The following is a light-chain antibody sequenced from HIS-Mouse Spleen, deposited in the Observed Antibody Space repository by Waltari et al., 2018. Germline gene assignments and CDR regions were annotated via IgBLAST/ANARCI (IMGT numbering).Light chain of an antibody. CDR3: VLYMGSGIWV. V-gene: IGLV8-61*01. J-gene: IGLJ3*02. CDR2: STN. CDR1: SGPVSPSYY. Sequence: QTVVTQEPSFSVSPGGTVTLTCGFSSGPVSPSYYPSWYQQTPGQAPRTLIYSTNTRSSGVPDRFSGSILGNKAALTITGAQADDESDYYCVLYMGSGIWVFGGGTKLTVL.